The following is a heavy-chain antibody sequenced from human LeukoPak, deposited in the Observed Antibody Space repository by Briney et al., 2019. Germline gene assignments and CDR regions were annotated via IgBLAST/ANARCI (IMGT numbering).Heavy chain of an antibody. D-gene: IGHD5/OR15-5a*01. V-gene: IGHV1-2*02. CDR2: INPNSGGT. CDR3: ATARDRNSVYSSFDY. Sequence: GASVKVSCKASGYTFTGYYIHWVRQAPGQGLEWMGWINPNSGGTDYAQKFQGRVTMTRDTSITTAYMELTGLRSDDTAVYYCATARDRNSVYSSFDYWGQGTLVTVSS. J-gene: IGHJ4*02. CDR1: GYTFTGYY.